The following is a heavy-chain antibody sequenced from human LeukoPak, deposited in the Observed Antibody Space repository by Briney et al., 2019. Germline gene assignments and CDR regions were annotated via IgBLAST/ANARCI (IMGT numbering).Heavy chain of an antibody. Sequence: PGGSLRLSCAASGFTLSNYWMHWVRQAPGKGLEWVSAISGSGGSTYYADSVKGRFTISRDNSKNTLYLQMNSLRAEDTAVYYCAKGGSYEYYFDYWGQGTLVTVSS. V-gene: IGHV3-23*01. CDR2: ISGSGGST. D-gene: IGHD1-26*01. J-gene: IGHJ4*02. CDR3: AKGGSYEYYFDY. CDR1: GFTLSNYW.